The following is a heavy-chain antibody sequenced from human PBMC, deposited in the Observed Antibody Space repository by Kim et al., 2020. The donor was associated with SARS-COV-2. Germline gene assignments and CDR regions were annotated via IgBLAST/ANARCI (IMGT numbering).Heavy chain of an antibody. CDR3: ARDRYCSGGSCYYWFLYYYYGMDV. CDR2: ISAYNGNT. V-gene: IGHV1-18*01. Sequence: ASVKVSCKASGYTFTSYGISWVRQAPGQGLEWMGWISAYNGNTNYAQKLQGRVTMTTDTSTSTAYMELRSLRSDDTAVYYCARDRYCSGGSCYYWFLYYYYGMDVWGQGTTVTVSS. CDR1: GYTFTSYG. D-gene: IGHD2-15*01. J-gene: IGHJ6*02.